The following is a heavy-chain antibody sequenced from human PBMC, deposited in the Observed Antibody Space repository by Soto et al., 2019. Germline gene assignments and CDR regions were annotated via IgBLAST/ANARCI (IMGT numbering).Heavy chain of an antibody. Sequence: QIQLVQSGAEVKNPGTSVKVSCKASGYTFTSAGISWVRQSPGQGLEWMGWISPYNGNIKYAQKIQGRVTMTTDTSTSTAYMELRSLTSDDTAVYYCARDLDGSGSYYTDYWGQGTLVTVSA. CDR1: GYTFTSAG. J-gene: IGHJ4*02. D-gene: IGHD3-10*01. CDR3: ARDLDGSGSYYTDY. V-gene: IGHV1-18*01. CDR2: ISPYNGNI.